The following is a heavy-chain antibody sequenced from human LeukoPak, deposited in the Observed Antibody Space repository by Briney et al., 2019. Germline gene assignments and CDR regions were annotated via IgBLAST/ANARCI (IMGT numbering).Heavy chain of an antibody. J-gene: IGHJ5*02. Sequence: PSETLSLTCTVSGGSISSYYWSWIRQPPGKGLEWIGYIYYSGSTNYNPYLKSRVTISVDTSKNQFSLKLSSVTAADTAVYYCARDIGRTTYYYGSGSYSDWFDPWGQGTLVTVSS. CDR3: ARDIGRTTYYYGSGSYSDWFDP. V-gene: IGHV4-59*01. CDR1: GGSISSYY. CDR2: IYYSGST. D-gene: IGHD3-10*01.